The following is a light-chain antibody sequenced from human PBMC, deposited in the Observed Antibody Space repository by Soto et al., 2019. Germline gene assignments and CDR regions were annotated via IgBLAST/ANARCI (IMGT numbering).Light chain of an antibody. CDR2: AAS. Sequence: IQMTQSPSSLSASVGDRVTITCRASQGITNYLAWYQQKPGKVPKLLIYAASTLEAGVPSRFSGSGSGTDFTLTISSLQPEDVDTYYCQKYNSALFTLGPGTKVDIK. CDR3: QKYNSALFT. J-gene: IGKJ3*01. V-gene: IGKV1-27*01. CDR1: QGITNY.